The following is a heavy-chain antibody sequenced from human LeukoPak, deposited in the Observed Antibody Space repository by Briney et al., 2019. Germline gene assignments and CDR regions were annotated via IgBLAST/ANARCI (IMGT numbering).Heavy chain of an antibody. CDR3: TTLAVAGGY. V-gene: IGHV3-73*01. D-gene: IGHD6-19*01. CDR2: IRSKANSYAT. Sequence: GGSLRLSCAASGFTFSGSAMHWVRQASGKGPEWVGRIRSKANSYATAYAASVKGRFTISRDDSKNTAYLQMNSLKTEDTAVYYCTTLAVAGGYWGQGTLVTVSS. CDR1: GFTFSGSA. J-gene: IGHJ4*02.